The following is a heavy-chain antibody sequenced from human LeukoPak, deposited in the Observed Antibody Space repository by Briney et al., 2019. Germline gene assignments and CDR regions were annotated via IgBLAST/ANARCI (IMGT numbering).Heavy chain of an antibody. J-gene: IGHJ4*02. D-gene: IGHD3-10*01. CDR2: IIPIFGTA. CDR3: ARANYYGSGSQLSGFDY. CDR1: GYTFTGYY. Sequence: GASVKVSCKASGYTFTGYYMHWVRQAPGQGLEWMGGIIPIFGTANYAQKFQGRVTITADKSTSTAYMELSSLRSEDTAVYYCARANYYGSGSQLSGFDYWGQGTLVTVSS. V-gene: IGHV1-69*06.